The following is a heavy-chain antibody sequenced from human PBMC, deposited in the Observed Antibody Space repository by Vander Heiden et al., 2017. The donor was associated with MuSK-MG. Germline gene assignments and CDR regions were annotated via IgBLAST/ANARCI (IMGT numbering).Heavy chain of an antibody. Sequence: QVQLVQSGAEVKKPGASVKVSCKASGYTFSSYGISWVRQAPGQGLEWMGWISAYNGNSNYAQKLQGRVTMTTDTSTSTAYMELRRLRSEDTAVYYCATTLRTSYRYGPFDYWGQGTLVTVSS. J-gene: IGHJ4*02. CDR2: ISAYNGNS. CDR3: ATTLRTSYRYGPFDY. CDR1: GYTFSSYG. V-gene: IGHV1-18*04. D-gene: IGHD5-18*01.